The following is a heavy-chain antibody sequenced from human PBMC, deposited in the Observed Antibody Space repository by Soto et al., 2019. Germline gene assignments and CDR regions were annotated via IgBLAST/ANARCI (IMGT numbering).Heavy chain of an antibody. CDR1: GGTFSSYA. Sequence: SVKVSCKASGGTFSSYAISWVRQAPGQGLEWMGGIIPIFGTANYAQKFQGRVTITADESTSTAYMELSSLRSEDTAVYYCARDSPSGSNYYDSSGYYFDYWGQGTLVTVLL. J-gene: IGHJ4*02. V-gene: IGHV1-69*13. D-gene: IGHD3-22*01. CDR2: IIPIFGTA. CDR3: ARDSPSGSNYYDSSGYYFDY.